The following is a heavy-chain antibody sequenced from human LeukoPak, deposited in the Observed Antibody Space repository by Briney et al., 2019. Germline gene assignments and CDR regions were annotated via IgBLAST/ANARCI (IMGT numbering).Heavy chain of an antibody. CDR1: GGSFSGYY. D-gene: IGHD6-19*01. Sequence: SETLSLTCAVYGGSFSGYYWSWIRQPPGKGLEWIREINHSGSTNYNPSLKSRVTISVDTSKNQFSLKLSSVTAADTAVYYCARVKTAVKQWLAFSDYWGQGTLVTVSS. CDR3: ARVKTAVKQWLAFSDY. V-gene: IGHV4-34*01. J-gene: IGHJ4*02. CDR2: INHSGST.